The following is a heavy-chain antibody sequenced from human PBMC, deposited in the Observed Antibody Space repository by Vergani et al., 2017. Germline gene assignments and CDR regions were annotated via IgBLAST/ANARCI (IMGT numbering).Heavy chain of an antibody. Sequence: QLHLQESGPGLVTPSEILSLTCTVPGGSITSSSYYWGWIRQPPGKGLEWIGNFYHSGGAYYNPSLKGRVTISVDTSKNQFSLEVTSVTAADTAIYFCARTESFILRYFHWALWGQGTLVTVSS. CDR1: GGSITSSSYY. V-gene: IGHV4-39*01. D-gene: IGHD3-9*01. J-gene: IGHJ4*02. CDR3: ARTESFILRYFHWAL. CDR2: FYHSGGA.